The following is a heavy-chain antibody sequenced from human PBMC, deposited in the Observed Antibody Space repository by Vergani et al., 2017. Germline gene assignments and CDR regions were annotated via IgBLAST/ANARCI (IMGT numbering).Heavy chain of an antibody. CDR3: AKGGHLSDVGAYYYGMDV. V-gene: IGHV3-30*18. CDR1: GFTFSSYG. J-gene: IGHJ6*02. D-gene: IGHD1-26*01. Sequence: QVQLVESGGGVVQPGRSLRLSCAASGFTFSSYGMHWVRQAPGKGLEWVAVISYDGSNKYYADSVKGRFTISRDNSKNTLYLQMNSLRAEDTAVYYCAKGGHLSDVGAYYYGMDVWGQGTTVTV. CDR2: ISYDGSNK.